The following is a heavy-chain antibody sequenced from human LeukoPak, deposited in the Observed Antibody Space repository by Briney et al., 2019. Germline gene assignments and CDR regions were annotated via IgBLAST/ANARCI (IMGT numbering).Heavy chain of an antibody. J-gene: IGHJ5*02. V-gene: IGHV4-4*07. D-gene: IGHD6-13*01. CDR2: IYTSGST. CDR1: GGSISSYY. CDR3: ARDKDLVSSWYDPLFDP. Sequence: PSETLSLTCTVSGGSISSYYWSWIRQPAGKGLEWIGRIYTSGSTNYNPSLKSRVTMSVDTSKNQFSLKLSSVTAADTAVYYCARDKDLVSSWYDPLFDPWGQGTLVTVSS.